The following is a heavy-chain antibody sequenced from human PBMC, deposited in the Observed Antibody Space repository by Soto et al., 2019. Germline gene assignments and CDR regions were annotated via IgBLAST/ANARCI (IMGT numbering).Heavy chain of an antibody. Sequence: EVQLLESGGGLVQPGESLRLSCAASGFSFSSYAMSWVRQAPGKGLEWVAAISGSGGSAYYADSVKGRFTISRDNSRNTLYLQMNSLRAEDTAVYYCAKDKRTVVVRTGGKDYWGQGTLVTVSS. V-gene: IGHV3-23*01. D-gene: IGHD3-22*01. CDR3: AKDKRTVVVRTGGKDY. J-gene: IGHJ4*02. CDR2: ISGSGGSA. CDR1: GFSFSSYA.